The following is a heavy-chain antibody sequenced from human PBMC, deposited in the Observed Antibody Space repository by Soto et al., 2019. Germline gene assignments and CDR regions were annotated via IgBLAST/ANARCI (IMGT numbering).Heavy chain of an antibody. D-gene: IGHD3-16*01. V-gene: IGHV3-23*01. CDR3: AQGGFWVPYGMDV. CDR2: ISGSGGIT. J-gene: IGHJ6*02. Sequence: EVQLSESGGGLVQFGGSLRLSCAASGSTFSSFAMNWVRQAPGKGLEWVSSISGSGGITYYADSVKGRFTISRDNSKNTLYMQMNSLRGEDTAVYHCAQGGFWVPYGMDVWGQGTTVTVSS. CDR1: GSTFSSFA.